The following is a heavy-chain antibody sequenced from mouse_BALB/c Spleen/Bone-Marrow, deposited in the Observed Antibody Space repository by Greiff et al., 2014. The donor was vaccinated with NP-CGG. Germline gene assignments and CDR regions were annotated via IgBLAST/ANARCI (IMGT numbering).Heavy chain of an antibody. D-gene: IGHD1-1*01. CDR1: GFTFSSFG. CDR2: ISSGSSTI. V-gene: IGHV5-17*02. Sequence: EVQLVESGGGLVQPGGSRKLSCADSGFTFSSFGMHWVRQAPEKGLEWVAYISSGSSTIYYADTVMGRFTISRDNPKNTLFLQMTSLRSEDTAMYYCVRSGSSSGYFDYWGQGTTLTVSS. J-gene: IGHJ2*01. CDR3: VRSGSSSGYFDY.